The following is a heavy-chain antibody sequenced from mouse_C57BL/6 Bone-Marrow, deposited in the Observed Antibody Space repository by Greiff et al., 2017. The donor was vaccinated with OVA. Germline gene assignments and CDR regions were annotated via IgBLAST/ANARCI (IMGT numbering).Heavy chain of an antibody. Sequence: DVKLVESGGGLVQPGGSLKLSCAASGFTFSDYYMYWVRQTPEKRLEWVAYISNGGGSTYYPDTVKGRFTISRDNAKNTLYLQMSRLKSEDTAMYYCARHEDGSSFYYAMDYWGQGTSVTVSS. CDR2: ISNGGGST. D-gene: IGHD1-1*01. J-gene: IGHJ4*01. V-gene: IGHV5-12*01. CDR3: ARHEDGSSFYYAMDY. CDR1: GFTFSDYY.